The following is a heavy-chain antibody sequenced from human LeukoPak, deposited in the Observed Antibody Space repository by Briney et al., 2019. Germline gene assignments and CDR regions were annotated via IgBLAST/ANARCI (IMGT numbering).Heavy chain of an antibody. D-gene: IGHD1-26*01. V-gene: IGHV1-2*02. CDR3: AREGGGDGGSYQQPDFDY. Sequence: ASVKVSCKASGYTFTGYYMHWVRQAPGQGLEWMGWINPNSGGTNYAQKFQSRVIMTRDTSISTAYMELSRLRSDDTAIYYCAREGGGDGGSYQQPDFDYWGQGTLVTVSS. J-gene: IGHJ4*02. CDR1: GYTFTGYY. CDR2: INPNSGGT.